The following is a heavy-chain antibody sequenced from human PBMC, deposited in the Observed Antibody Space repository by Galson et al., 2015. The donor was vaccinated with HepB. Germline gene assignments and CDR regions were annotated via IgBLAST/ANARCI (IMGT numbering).Heavy chain of an antibody. D-gene: IGHD3-10*01. Sequence: SLRLSCAATAFTFSIYAMSWVRQAPGKGLEWVSRISNGAGSTYYADSVKGRITISRDNSKNTLYLQMNSLRAADTAVYYCAKSSSYGSGSLDSWGQGTLVTVSA. CDR2: ISNGAGST. CDR3: AKSSSYGSGSLDS. V-gene: IGHV3-23*01. J-gene: IGHJ4*02. CDR1: AFTFSIYA.